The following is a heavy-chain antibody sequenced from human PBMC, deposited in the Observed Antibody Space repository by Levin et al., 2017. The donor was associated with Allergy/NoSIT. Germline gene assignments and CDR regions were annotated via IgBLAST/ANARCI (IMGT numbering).Heavy chain of an antibody. V-gene: IGHV2-26*01. D-gene: IGHD2-15*01. CDR1: GFSLSNARMG. CDR2: IFSNDEK. CDR3: ARGPLGYCSGGSCYGAFDI. Sequence: SGPTLVKPTETLTLTCTVSGFSLSNARMGVSWIRQPPGKALEWLAHIFSNDEKSYSTSLKSRLTISKDTSKSQVVLTMTNMDPVDTATYYCARGPLGYCSGGSCYGAFDIWGQGTMVTVSS. J-gene: IGHJ3*02.